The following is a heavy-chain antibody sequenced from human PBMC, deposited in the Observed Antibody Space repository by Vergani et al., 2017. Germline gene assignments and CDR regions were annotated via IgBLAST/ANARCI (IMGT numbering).Heavy chain of an antibody. V-gene: IGHV3-23*04. Sequence: EVQLVESGGGLVQPGGSLRLSCAASGFTFSTYAMSWVRQAPGKGLEWVSVISGSGGTTDYADSVKGRFTISRDNSKNTLYLQMNSLRVEDTSLYYCAKVGFRNSFDIWGQGTMVTVSS. J-gene: IGHJ3*02. CDR3: AKVGFRNSFDI. CDR2: ISGSGGTT. CDR1: GFTFSTYA.